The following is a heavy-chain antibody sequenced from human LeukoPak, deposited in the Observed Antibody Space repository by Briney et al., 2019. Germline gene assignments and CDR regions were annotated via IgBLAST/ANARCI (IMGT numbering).Heavy chain of an antibody. V-gene: IGHV4-59*13. CDR1: GGSIIGYD. CDR2: IDDSGGT. D-gene: IGHD3-22*01. J-gene: IGHJ3*02. Sequence: AETRYLTCTVSGGSIIGYDWSGIRQPPGKGRKGTGYIDDSGGTYSNLSRKRRVTISVATSNNQFSLKLRSVTAAATAVYYCARVYYDSSGYYRRHLAAFDIWGPGTMVTVSS. CDR3: ARVYYDSSGYYRRHLAAFDI.